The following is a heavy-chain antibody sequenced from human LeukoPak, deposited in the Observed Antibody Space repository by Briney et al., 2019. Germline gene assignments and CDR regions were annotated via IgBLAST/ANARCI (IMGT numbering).Heavy chain of an antibody. Sequence: GESLKISCKGSGYSFSSNWIGWVRQMPGKGLEWMGIIYPGDSDTRYSPSFQGQVTLSADKSISTAYLQWSSLKASDSAMYYCARQGNSYYSSDYWGQGTLVTVSS. CDR1: GYSFSSNW. J-gene: IGHJ4*02. CDR2: IYPGDSDT. D-gene: IGHD1-26*01. V-gene: IGHV5-51*01. CDR3: ARQGNSYYSSDY.